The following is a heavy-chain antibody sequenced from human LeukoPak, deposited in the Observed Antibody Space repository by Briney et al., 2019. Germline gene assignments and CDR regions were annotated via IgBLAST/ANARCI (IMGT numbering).Heavy chain of an antibody. Sequence: GGSLRLSCAASGFTFRRHGMHWVRQAPGKGLEWVAIIWYDGSNKYYADSVKGRFTISRDNSKNTLYLQMNSLRAEDTAVYYCARDRAAARMDVWGKGTTVTVSS. CDR1: GFTFRRHG. V-gene: IGHV3-33*01. CDR2: IWYDGSNK. D-gene: IGHD6-13*01. J-gene: IGHJ6*04. CDR3: ARDRAAARMDV.